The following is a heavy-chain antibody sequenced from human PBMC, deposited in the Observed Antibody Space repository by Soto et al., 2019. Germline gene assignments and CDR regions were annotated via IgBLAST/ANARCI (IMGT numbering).Heavy chain of an antibody. D-gene: IGHD2-21*02. CDR3: ARVLRVTAPYSNWFDP. Sequence: SETLSLTCTVSGGSISSGDYYWSWVRQPPGKGLEWIGYIYYSGSTYYNPSLKSRVTISVDTSKNQFSLKLSSVTAADTAVYYCARVLRVTAPYSNWFDPWGQGTLVTVSS. J-gene: IGHJ5*02. V-gene: IGHV4-30-4*01. CDR1: GGSISSGDYY. CDR2: IYYSGST.